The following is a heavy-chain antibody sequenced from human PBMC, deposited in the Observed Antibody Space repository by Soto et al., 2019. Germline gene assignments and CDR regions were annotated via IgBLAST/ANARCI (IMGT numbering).Heavy chain of an antibody. CDR2: IYNSGST. CDR3: ARHDWNRRYSNGYDAFNI. D-gene: IGHD5-18*01. V-gene: IGHV4-39*01. CDR1: GGSISSSAYC. Sequence: QLQLQESGSGLVKPSETLSLTCTVSGGSISSSAYCWGWIRQPPGKGLEWIGTIYNSGSTYYNPSLKSRVTISVDTSKNQFSLKLSSVTAADTALYYCARHDWNRRYSNGYDAFNIWGQGTMVTVSS. J-gene: IGHJ3*02.